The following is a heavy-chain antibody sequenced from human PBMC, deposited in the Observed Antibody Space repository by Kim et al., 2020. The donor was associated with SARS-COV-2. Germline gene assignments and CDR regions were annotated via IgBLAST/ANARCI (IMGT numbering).Heavy chain of an antibody. J-gene: IGHJ3*01. Sequence: IYYAESVEGRFDLCRDKAKNALFLQMNSLWDEDTAFYYCVRDRMGGAVDGWGQGTMVTVSS. V-gene: IGHV3-11*04. CDR2: I. D-gene: IGHD3-16*01. CDR3: VRDRMGGAVDG.